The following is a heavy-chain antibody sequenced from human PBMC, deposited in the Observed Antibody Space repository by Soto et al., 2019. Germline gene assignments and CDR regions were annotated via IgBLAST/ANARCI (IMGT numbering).Heavy chain of an antibody. Sequence: EVHLVESGGGFIYPGGSLRLSCAASGLTISNAWMNWVRQAPGKGLEWVGRIKTNTEGGTTDYAAPVKGRFTVSRDDSKNTLYLQMNSLKTEDTAVYYCTTGSVEGVWGQGTTVTVSS. J-gene: IGHJ6*02. CDR1: GLTISNAW. CDR2: IKTNTEGGTT. D-gene: IGHD2-15*01. CDR3: TTGSVEGV. V-gene: IGHV3-15*07.